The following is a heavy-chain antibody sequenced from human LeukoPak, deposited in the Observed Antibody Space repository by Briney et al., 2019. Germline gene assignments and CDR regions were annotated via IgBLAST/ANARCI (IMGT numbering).Heavy chain of an antibody. CDR1: GYTFTSYG. D-gene: IGHD2-2*01. J-gene: IGHJ6*02. V-gene: IGHV1-18*01. CDR3: ARDCSNTSCHYYYGKGV. Sequence: GASVKVSCKASGYTFTSYGISWVRQAPGQGLEWMGWISAYNGNTNYAQKLQGRVTMTTDTSTSTAYMELRSLRSDDTAVYYCARDCSNTSCHYYYGKGVWGQGTTVTVSS. CDR2: ISAYNGNT.